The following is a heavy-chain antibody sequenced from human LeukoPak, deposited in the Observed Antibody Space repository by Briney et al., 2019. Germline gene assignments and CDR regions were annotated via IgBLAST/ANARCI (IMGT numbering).Heavy chain of an antibody. Sequence: GESLRLSRAASGFTFSGSAIHWVRQASGKGPEWVGHIRTKAKSYSTACAASVNGRFSISRDDSKNTAYLQMNSLKTEDTAVYYCTRRSDMAAANDDYWGLGTLVTVSS. CDR3: TRRSDMAAANDDY. CDR1: GFTFSGSA. CDR2: IRTKAKSYST. D-gene: IGHD6-13*01. V-gene: IGHV3-73*01. J-gene: IGHJ4*02.